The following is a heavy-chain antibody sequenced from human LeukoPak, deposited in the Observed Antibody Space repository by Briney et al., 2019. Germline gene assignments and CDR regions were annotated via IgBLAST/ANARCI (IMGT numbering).Heavy chain of an antibody. Sequence: GGSLRLSCAASGFTFNYYWMNWVRQAPGKGLEWVSYISSSSSTIYYADSVKGRFTISRDNAKNSLYLQMNSLRAEDTAVYYCARDPEYYYDSSGYYDYWGQGTLVTVSS. V-gene: IGHV3-48*04. J-gene: IGHJ4*02. CDR1: GFTFNYYW. CDR2: ISSSSSTI. D-gene: IGHD3-22*01. CDR3: ARDPEYYYDSSGYYDY.